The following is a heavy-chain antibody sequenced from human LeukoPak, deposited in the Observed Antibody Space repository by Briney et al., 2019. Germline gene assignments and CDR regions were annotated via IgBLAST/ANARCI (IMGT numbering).Heavy chain of an antibody. CDR1: GGSISSGGYY. V-gene: IGHV4-30-2*01. J-gene: IGHJ4*02. Sequence: PSETLSLTCAVSGGSISSGGYYWSWIRQPPGKGLEWIGYIYHSGSTYYNPSLKSRVTISVDRSKNQFSLKLSSVTAADTAVYYCASFLRFLRYWGQGTLVTVSS. CDR2: IYHSGST. CDR3: ASFLRFLRY. D-gene: IGHD5-12*01.